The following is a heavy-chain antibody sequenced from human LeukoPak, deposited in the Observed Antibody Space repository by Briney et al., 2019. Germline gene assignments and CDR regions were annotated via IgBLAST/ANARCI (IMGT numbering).Heavy chain of an antibody. Sequence: GGSLRLSCVDSGFCFSSYVMNWVRQAPGTGLEWVSVISGNGGSTYYADSVKGRFTISRDNSKNTLSLQMNSLRAEDTAVYYCAKGIELWLTCFDHWGEGTLVTASS. CDR1: GFCFSSYV. CDR3: AKGIELWLTCFDH. CDR2: ISGNGGST. D-gene: IGHD5-18*01. J-gene: IGHJ4*02. V-gene: IGHV3-23*01.